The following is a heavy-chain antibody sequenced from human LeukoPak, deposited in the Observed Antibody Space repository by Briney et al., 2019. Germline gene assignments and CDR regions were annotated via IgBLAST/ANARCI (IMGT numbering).Heavy chain of an antibody. D-gene: IGHD1-26*01. CDR3: ARSDQWELQDDAFDI. J-gene: IGHJ3*02. V-gene: IGHV1-18*01. CDR1: GYTFTSYG. Sequence: ASVKVSCKASGYTFTSYGIRWVRQAPGQGLEWMGWISAYNGNTNYAQKLQGRVTMTTDTSTSTAYMELRSLRSDDTAVYYCARSDQWELQDDAFDIWGQGTMVTVSS. CDR2: ISAYNGNT.